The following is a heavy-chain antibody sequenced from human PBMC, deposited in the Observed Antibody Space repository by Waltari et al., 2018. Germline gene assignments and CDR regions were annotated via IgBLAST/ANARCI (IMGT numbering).Heavy chain of an antibody. V-gene: IGHV4-39*01. Sequence: HLQLKESGPGLVKPSETLSLICTVSSGSIRSNTYYWAWIRQPPGKGLEWIGSFYYSGSTYDNPSLKSRLSMSVDTSKNHFSLKLSAVTAADTALYYCARHPIIATTILGWFDPWGQGTLVTVSS. D-gene: IGHD6-13*01. J-gene: IGHJ5*02. CDR2: FYYSGST. CDR3: ARHPIIATTILGWFDP. CDR1: SGSIRSNTYY.